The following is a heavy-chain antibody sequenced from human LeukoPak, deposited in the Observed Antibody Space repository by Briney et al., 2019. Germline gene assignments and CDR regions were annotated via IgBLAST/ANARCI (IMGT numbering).Heavy chain of an antibody. J-gene: IGHJ4*02. CDR1: GGTFSSYA. Sequence: RATVKVSCKASGGTFSSYAISWVRQAPGQGLEWMGRIVPILGIANYAQKFQGRVTITADKSTSTAYMELSSLRSEDTAVYYCATTGTSGSYFRGFDYWGQGTLVTVSS. CDR2: IVPILGIA. V-gene: IGHV1-69*04. CDR3: ATTGTSGSYFRGFDY. D-gene: IGHD1-26*01.